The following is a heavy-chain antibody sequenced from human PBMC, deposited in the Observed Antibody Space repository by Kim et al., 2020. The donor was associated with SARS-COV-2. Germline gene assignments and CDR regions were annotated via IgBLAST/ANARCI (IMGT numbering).Heavy chain of an antibody. CDR3: ARHSGLNEENYSGM. CDR1: GGSIINPVYH. Sequence: SETLSLTCTFSGGSIINPVYHWGWIRQPPGKGLEWVASIHHHGTTSYNPSLQGRLTISVDTSNNQFSLKLYAVTAADTAVYFCARHSGLNEENYSGM. CDR2: IHHHGTT. D-gene: IGHD3-10*01. V-gene: IGHV4-39*01. J-gene: IGHJ6*01.